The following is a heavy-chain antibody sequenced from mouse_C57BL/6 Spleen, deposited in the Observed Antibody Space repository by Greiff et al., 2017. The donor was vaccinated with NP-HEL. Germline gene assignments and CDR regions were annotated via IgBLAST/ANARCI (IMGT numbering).Heavy chain of an antibody. CDR2: IYPGDGDT. J-gene: IGHJ3*01. V-gene: IGHV1-80*01. Sequence: QVQLKQSGAELVKPGASVKISCKASGYAFSSYWMNWVKQRPGKGLEWIGQIYPGDGDTNYNGKFKGKATLTADKSSSTAYMQLSSLTSEDSAVYFCAREGELSAWFAYWGQGTLVTVSA. D-gene: IGHD1-3*01. CDR1: GYAFSSYW. CDR3: AREGELSAWFAY.